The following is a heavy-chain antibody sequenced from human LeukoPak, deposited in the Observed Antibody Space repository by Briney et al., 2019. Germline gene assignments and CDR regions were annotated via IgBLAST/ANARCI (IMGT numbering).Heavy chain of an antibody. CDR1: GGSISSYY. J-gene: IGHJ6*02. V-gene: IGHV4-4*07. D-gene: IGHD3-3*01. CDR3: ARDPIFGVVISGYYYYGMDV. Sequence: PSETLSLTCTVSGGSISSYYWSWIRQPAGKGLEWIGRIYTSGSTNYNPPLKSRVTMSVDTSKNQFSLKLSSVTAADTAVYYCARDPIFGVVISGYYYYGMDVWGQGTTVTVSS. CDR2: IYTSGST.